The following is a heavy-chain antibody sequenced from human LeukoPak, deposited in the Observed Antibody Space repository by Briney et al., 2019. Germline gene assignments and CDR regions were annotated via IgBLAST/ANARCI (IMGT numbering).Heavy chain of an antibody. D-gene: IGHD6-13*01. CDR3: ARDRSSSAAPSLSY. J-gene: IGHJ4*02. CDR1: GFTFSSYE. V-gene: IGHV3-48*02. CDR2: ISISGTTI. Sequence: GGSLRLSCAASGFTFSSYEMNWVRQAPGKGLEWVSYISISGTTIYYADSVKGRFTISRDNSRNSLYLQMNSQRDEDTAVYYCARDRSSSAAPSLSYWGQGTLVTVSS.